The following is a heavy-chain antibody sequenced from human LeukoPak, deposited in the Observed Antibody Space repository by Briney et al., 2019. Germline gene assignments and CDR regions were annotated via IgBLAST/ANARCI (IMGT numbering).Heavy chain of an antibody. Sequence: GASVKVSCKASGYTFTDYDIHWVRQAPGQGLEWMGWINPNSGGTNYAQKFQGRITMTRDTSISTAYMELNRLRSDDTAVYYCARESSWYGNWFDPWGQGTLVTVSS. CDR3: ARESSWYGNWFDP. CDR1: GYTFTDYD. D-gene: IGHD6-13*01. CDR2: INPNSGGT. V-gene: IGHV1-2*02. J-gene: IGHJ5*02.